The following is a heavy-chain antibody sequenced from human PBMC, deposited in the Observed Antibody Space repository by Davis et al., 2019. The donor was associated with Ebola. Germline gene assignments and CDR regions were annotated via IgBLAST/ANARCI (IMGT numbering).Heavy chain of an antibody. V-gene: IGHV1-3*01. CDR2: INAGNGDT. D-gene: IGHD6-25*01. CDR1: GYTFTSYA. CDR3: ARGIAAGRWTGAYYYYYGMDV. Sequence: ASVKVSCKASGYTFTSYAMHWVRQAPGQRLEWMGWINAGNGDTKYSQKFQGRVTITADESTSTAYMELSSLRSEDTAVYYCARGIAAGRWTGAYYYYYGMDVWGQGTTVTVSS. J-gene: IGHJ6*02.